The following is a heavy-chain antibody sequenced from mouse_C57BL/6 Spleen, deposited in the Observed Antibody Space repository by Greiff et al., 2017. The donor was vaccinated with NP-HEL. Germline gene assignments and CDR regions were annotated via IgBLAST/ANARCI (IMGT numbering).Heavy chain of an antibody. Sequence: VQLQQSGPELVKPGASVKIPCEASGYTFTDYNMAWVKQSHGKSLEWIGDINPNNGGTIYNQKFKGKATLTVDKSSSTAYMELRSLTSEDTAVYYCARSEVYDYGYYAMDYWGQGTSVTVSS. J-gene: IGHJ4*01. CDR2: INPNNGGT. CDR1: GYTFTDYN. CDR3: ARSEVYDYGYYAMDY. D-gene: IGHD2-4*01. V-gene: IGHV1-18*01.